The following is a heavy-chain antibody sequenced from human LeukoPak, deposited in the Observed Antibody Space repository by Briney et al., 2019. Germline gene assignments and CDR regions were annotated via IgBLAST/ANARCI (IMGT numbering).Heavy chain of an antibody. CDR1: GFTFSYYC. CDR3: AVDGDYGGYSWFDY. D-gene: IGHD4-23*01. J-gene: IGHJ4*02. CDR2: IKGDGSST. V-gene: IGHV3-74*01. Sequence: GGSLRLSCAASGFTFSYYCMRWVRQAPGKGLEWVSRIKGDGSSTNYAGSVKGRFTISRDNAKNTLYLQMNSLSAEDTAVYYCAVDGDYGGYSWFDYWGQGALVTVSS.